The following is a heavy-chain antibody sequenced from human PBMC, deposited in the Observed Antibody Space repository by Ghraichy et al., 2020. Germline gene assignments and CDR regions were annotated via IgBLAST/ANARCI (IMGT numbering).Heavy chain of an antibody. CDR2: VHYSGDA. CDR1: GGSISSYY. CDR3: ARWDTSGNYYGN. Sequence: SQTLSLTCSVSGGSISSYYWNRVRQPPGKGLEWIGFVHYSGDAKYNPSLTSRVTMSVDTSKSHFSLRLSSVTAADTAVYYCARWDTSGNYYGNWGQGALVTVSS. D-gene: IGHD3-22*01. V-gene: IGHV4-59*01. J-gene: IGHJ4*02.